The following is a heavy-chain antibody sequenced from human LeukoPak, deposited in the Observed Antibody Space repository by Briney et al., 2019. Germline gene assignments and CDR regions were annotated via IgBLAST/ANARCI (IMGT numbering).Heavy chain of an antibody. Sequence: ASVKVSCKASGYTFISYSISWVRQAPGQGLEWMGWISTYNGNTNYAQKLQGRVAMTTDTSTSTAYMELRSLTSDDTAVYYCARNGAAAGLFDNWGQGTLVTVSS. CDR2: ISTYNGNT. CDR1: GYTFISYS. V-gene: IGHV1-18*01. J-gene: IGHJ4*02. D-gene: IGHD6-13*01. CDR3: ARNGAAAGLFDN.